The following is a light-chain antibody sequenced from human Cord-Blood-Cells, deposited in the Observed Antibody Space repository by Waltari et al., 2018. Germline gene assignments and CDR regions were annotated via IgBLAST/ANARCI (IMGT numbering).Light chain of an antibody. V-gene: IGKV3-20*01. CDR2: GAS. Sequence: IGLTQSPGTLSLSRGERATLSCRASQSVSSSYLALYQQKPGQAPRLLIYGASSRATGIPDRFSGSGSGTDFTLTISRLEPEDFAVYYCQQYGSSRFTFGPGTKVDIK. CDR3: QQYGSSRFT. J-gene: IGKJ3*01. CDR1: QSVSSSY.